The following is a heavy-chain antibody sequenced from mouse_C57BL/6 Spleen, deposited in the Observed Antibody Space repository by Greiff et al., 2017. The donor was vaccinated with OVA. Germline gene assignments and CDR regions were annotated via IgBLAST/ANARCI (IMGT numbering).Heavy chain of an antibody. CDR2: INPNNGGT. D-gene: IGHD1-1*01. CDR1: GYTFTDYN. CDR3: ARGDYGSSYLYYAMDY. J-gene: IGHJ4*01. V-gene: IGHV1-22*01. Sequence: EVQLQESGPELVKPGASVKMSCKASGYTFTDYNMHWVKQSHGKSLEWIGYINPNNGGTSYNQKFKGKATLTVNKSSSTAYMELRSLTSEDSAVYYCARGDYGSSYLYYAMDYWGQGTSVTVSS.